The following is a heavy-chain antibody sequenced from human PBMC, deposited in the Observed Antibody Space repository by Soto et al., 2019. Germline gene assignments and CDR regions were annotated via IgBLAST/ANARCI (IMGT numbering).Heavy chain of an antibody. CDR2: VSGSTGST. V-gene: IGHV3-23*01. J-gene: IGHJ2*01. Sequence: EVQLLESGGNLVQPGGSLRLSCAASGFTFSSYAMSWVRQAPGKGLEWVSTVSGSTGSTSYADSVKGRFTISRENAKNSLYLQMNSLTAGDTAVYYCVREGYSNNWDNWYFDLWGRGTLVTVSS. D-gene: IGHD6-13*01. CDR1: GFTFSSYA. CDR3: VREGYSNNWDNWYFDL.